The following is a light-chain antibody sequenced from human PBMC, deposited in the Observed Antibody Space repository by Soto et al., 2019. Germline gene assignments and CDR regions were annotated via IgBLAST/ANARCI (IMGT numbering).Light chain of an antibody. V-gene: IGLV2-14*01. CDR3: TSYTNTGTLV. J-gene: IGLJ3*02. Sequence: QSALTQPASVSGSPGQSITISCTGTSSDVGGYNYVSWYQQYPGKAPKLMIYEVNNRPSGISNRFSGSKSGNTASLTISGLQADDEADYYCTSYTNTGTLVFGGGTK. CDR1: SSDVGGYNY. CDR2: EVN.